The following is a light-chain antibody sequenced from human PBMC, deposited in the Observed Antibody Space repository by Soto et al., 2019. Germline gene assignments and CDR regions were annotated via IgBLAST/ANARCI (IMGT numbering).Light chain of an antibody. CDR2: KAS. Sequence: DIPLHQKPSTPSAWVGDIVTSTYRASQTIDSWLAWYQQRPGKPPNLLIYKASTLASGVPSRFSGSGSGTEFTLTINSLQPDDFAAYYCQQYHICPRTFGQGTKVDI. CDR3: QQYHICPRT. V-gene: IGKV1-5*03. J-gene: IGKJ1*01. CDR1: QTIDSW.